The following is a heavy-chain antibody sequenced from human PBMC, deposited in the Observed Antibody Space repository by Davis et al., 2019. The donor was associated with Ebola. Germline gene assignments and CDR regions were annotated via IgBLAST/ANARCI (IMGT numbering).Heavy chain of an antibody. CDR3: AKGELLWFRELLGDY. CDR2: ISGSGGSI. CDR1: GFTFSSYA. D-gene: IGHD3-10*01. V-gene: IGHV3-23*01. Sequence: PGGSLRLSCAASGFTFSSYAMSWVRQALGKGLEWVSAISGSGGSIYYADSVKGRFTISRDNAKNSLYLQMNSLRAEDTAVYYCAKGELLWFRELLGDYWGQGTLVTVSS. J-gene: IGHJ4*02.